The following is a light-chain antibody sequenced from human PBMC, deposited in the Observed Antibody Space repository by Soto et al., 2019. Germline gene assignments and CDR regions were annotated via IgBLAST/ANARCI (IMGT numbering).Light chain of an antibody. CDR1: QSVSTY. J-gene: IGKJ1*01. CDR3: QHRTNWPPTWT. V-gene: IGKV3-11*01. Sequence: EIVLTQSPAILSLSPGERVTLSCRASQSVSTYLAWYQQRPGQAPRLLVYDASNRATDIPTRFSGSGSGTDFILTISSLEPEDFAVYYCQHRTNWPPTWTFGPGTKVEIK. CDR2: DAS.